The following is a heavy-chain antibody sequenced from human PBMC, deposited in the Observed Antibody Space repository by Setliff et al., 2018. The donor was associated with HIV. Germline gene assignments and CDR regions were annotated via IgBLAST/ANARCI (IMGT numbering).Heavy chain of an antibody. Sequence: LSLTCTVSGDSISSSSCYWAWIRQPPGKGPEWIGSVYYSGSTHYNPSLKSRVTISVDTSKNQFSLKLSSVTAADTAVYYCATHGAQWGQGTLVTVSS. CDR1: GDSISSSSCY. D-gene: IGHD1-26*01. CDR2: VYYSGST. J-gene: IGHJ4*02. CDR3: ATHGAQ. V-gene: IGHV4-39*01.